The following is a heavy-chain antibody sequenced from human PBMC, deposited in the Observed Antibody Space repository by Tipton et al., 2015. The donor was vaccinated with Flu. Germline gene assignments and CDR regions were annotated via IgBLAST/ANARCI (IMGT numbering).Heavy chain of an antibody. CDR2: IYPSGTT. V-gene: IGHV4-39*01. CDR3: ARLSYYDVDLKNFYFDY. J-gene: IGHJ4*02. Sequence: TLSLTCTVSSGSIRSTNYFCAWIRQPPGKRLELIGSIYPSGTTYYNPSLKSRVTISCDTSKSQFSLLLRSVTAADTAVYYCARLSYYDVDLKNFYFDYWGQGALVTVSS. D-gene: IGHD3-10*02. CDR1: SGSIRSTNYF.